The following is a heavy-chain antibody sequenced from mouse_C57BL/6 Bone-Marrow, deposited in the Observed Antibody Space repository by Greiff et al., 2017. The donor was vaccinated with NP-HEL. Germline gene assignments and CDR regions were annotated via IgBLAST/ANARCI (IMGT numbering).Heavy chain of an antibody. CDR1: GYTFTDYE. V-gene: IGHV1-15*01. CDR2: IDPETGGT. J-gene: IGHJ1*03. CDR3: TRDYGSSYGWYFDV. Sequence: VQLQQSGAELVRPGASVTLSCKASGYTFTDYEMHWVKQTPVHGLEWIGAIDPETGGTAYNQKFKGKAILTADKSSSTASMELRSLTSEDSAVYYCTRDYGSSYGWYFDVWGTGTTVTVSS. D-gene: IGHD1-1*01.